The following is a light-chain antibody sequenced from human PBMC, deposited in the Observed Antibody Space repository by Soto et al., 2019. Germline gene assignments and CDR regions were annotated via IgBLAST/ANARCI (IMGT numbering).Light chain of an antibody. CDR1: QSVSSTY. Sequence: EIVLTQSPGTLSLSPGERATLSCRASQSVSSTYLAWYQHKLGQSPRLLIYGASNRATGIPDRFSGSGSGTDFTLTISRLEPEDFAVYYCQQDGTSPRTFGQGTQVEVK. J-gene: IGKJ1*01. CDR3: QQDGTSPRT. CDR2: GAS. V-gene: IGKV3-20*01.